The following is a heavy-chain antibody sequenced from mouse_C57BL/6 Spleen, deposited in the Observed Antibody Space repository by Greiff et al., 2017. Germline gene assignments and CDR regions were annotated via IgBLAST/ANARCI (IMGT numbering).Heavy chain of an antibody. CDR2: ISYDGSN. CDR1: GYSITSGYY. V-gene: IGHV3-6*01. D-gene: IGHD2-4*01. CDR3: ARDDYDGAWFAY. Sequence: VHLVESGPGLVKPSQSLSLTCSVTGYSITSGYYWNWIRQFPGNKLEWMGYISYDGSNNYNPSLKNRISITRDTSKNQFFLKLNSVTTEDTATYYCARDDYDGAWFAYWGQGTLVTVSA. J-gene: IGHJ3*01.